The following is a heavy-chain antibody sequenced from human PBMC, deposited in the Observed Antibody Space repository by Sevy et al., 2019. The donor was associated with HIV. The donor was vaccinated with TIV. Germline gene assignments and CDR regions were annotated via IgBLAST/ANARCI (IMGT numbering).Heavy chain of an antibody. Sequence: GGSLRLSCAASGFTFSSYDMSWVRQAPGKGLEWVSVISGSGVNTYYADSVKGRFTISRDNSKNTLYLQLNSLRAEDTAVYYCAKSMGGFDAFDIWGQGTMVTVSS. D-gene: IGHD6-25*01. V-gene: IGHV3-23*01. CDR2: ISGSGVNT. CDR1: GFTFSSYD. J-gene: IGHJ3*02. CDR3: AKSMGGFDAFDI.